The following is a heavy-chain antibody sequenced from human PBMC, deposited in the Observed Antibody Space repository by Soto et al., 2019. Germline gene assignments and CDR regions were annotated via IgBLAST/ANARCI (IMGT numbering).Heavy chain of an antibody. D-gene: IGHD4-4*01. CDR3: ARSGGLQHIDY. CDR1: GDSISSSSYY. CDR2: IYYSGST. J-gene: IGHJ4*02. V-gene: IGHV4-39*01. Sequence: QLQLQESGPGLVKPSETLSLTCTVSGDSISSSSYYWGWIRQPPGKGLEWIGSIYYSGSTYYNPSLTSRVTICVDTSKNQFVLKLSSVTAADMAGHYCARSGGLQHIDYWVQGTLVTVSS.